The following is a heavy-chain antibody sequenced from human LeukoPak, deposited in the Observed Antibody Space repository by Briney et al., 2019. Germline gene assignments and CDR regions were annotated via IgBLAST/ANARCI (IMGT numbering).Heavy chain of an antibody. Sequence: TGGSLRLSCAASGFTFSSYAVSWVRQAPGKGLEWVSSISGSGGSTYSADSVRSRFTISRDNSKNTLYLQMNSLRAEDTALYYCAKDRSCTNDICHGDFDYWGQGTLVTVSS. J-gene: IGHJ4*02. V-gene: IGHV3-23*01. CDR1: GFTFSSYA. CDR2: ISGSGGST. CDR3: AKDRSCTNDICHGDFDY. D-gene: IGHD2-8*01.